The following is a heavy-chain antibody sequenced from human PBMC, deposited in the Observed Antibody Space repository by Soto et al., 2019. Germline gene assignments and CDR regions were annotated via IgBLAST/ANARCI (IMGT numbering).Heavy chain of an antibody. CDR1: GGSISSYY. Sequence: SETLSLTCTVSGGSISSYYWGWIRQPPGKGLEWIGSIYYSGSTYYNPSLKSRVTISVDTSKNQFSLKLSSVTAADTAVYYCARHQSHSSSYVDPWGQGTPVTVS. J-gene: IGHJ5*02. V-gene: IGHV4-39*01. CDR3: ARHQSHSSSYVDP. D-gene: IGHD6-13*01. CDR2: IYYSGST.